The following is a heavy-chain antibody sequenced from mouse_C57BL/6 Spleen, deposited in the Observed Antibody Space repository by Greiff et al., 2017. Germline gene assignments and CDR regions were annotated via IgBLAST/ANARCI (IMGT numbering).Heavy chain of an antibody. J-gene: IGHJ4*01. CDR2: INPSNGGT. V-gene: IGHV1-53*01. D-gene: IGHD2-5*01. CDR3: AKSNYSYYAMDY. Sequence: QVQLQQSGTELVKPGASVKLSCKASGYTFTSYWMHWVKQRPGQGLAWIGNINPSNGGTNYNEKFKSKATLTVDKSSSTAYMQLSSLTSEDAAVYYCAKSNYSYYAMDYWGQGTSVTVSS. CDR1: GYTFTSYW.